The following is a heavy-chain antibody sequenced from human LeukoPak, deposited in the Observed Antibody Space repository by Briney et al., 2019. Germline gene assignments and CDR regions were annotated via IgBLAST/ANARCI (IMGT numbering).Heavy chain of an antibody. D-gene: IGHD6-6*01. J-gene: IGHJ4*02. V-gene: IGHV3-7*01. CDR3: ASGGFQLRRGYFDY. CDR1: GFTFSSYW. Sequence: GESLKISCAASGFTFSSYWMSWVRQAPGKGLEWVANIKQDGSEKYYVDSVKGRFTISRDNAKNSLYLQMNSLRAEDTAVYYCASGGFQLRRGYFDYWGQGTLVTVSS. CDR2: IKQDGSEK.